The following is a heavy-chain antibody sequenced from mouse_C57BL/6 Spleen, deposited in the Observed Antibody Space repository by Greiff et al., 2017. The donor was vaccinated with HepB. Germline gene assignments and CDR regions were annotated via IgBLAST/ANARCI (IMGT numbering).Heavy chain of an antibody. Sequence: EVKVVESGGGLVKPGGSLKLSCAASGFTFSSYAMSWVRQTPEKRLEWVATISDGGSYTYYPDNVKGRFTISRDNAKNNLYLQMRHLKSEDTAMYYCARESAATSYGSSYAFDYWGQGTTLTVSS. CDR2: ISDGGSYT. J-gene: IGHJ2*01. D-gene: IGHD1-1*01. CDR3: ARESAATSYGSSYAFDY. CDR1: GFTFSSYA. V-gene: IGHV5-4*01.